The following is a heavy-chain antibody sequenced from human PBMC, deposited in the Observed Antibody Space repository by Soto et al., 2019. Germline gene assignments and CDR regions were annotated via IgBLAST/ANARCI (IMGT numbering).Heavy chain of an antibody. CDR3: ATDSRLSETRPFDY. V-gene: IGHV1-24*01. Sequence: GASVKVSCKVSGYTLTEFSMHWVQQAPGKGLEWMGGFDPEDGETIYAQKFQGRVTMTEDTSTDTAYMELSSLRSEDTAVYYCATDSRLSETRPFDYWGQGTLVTVSS. CDR1: GYTLTEFS. D-gene: IGHD1-1*01. J-gene: IGHJ4*02. CDR2: FDPEDGET.